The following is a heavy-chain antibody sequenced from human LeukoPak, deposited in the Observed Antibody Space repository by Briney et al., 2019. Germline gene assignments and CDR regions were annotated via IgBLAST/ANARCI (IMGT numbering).Heavy chain of an antibody. CDR2: IYHRGST. CDR1: GGSISNYF. Sequence: AETLSLTCTVSGGSISNYFRSWIRKPPGKGLEWIGYIYHRGSTNYNPSLKSRVTISVDTSKNQFSLKLSSVTAADTAVYYCAREWNYFDYWGQGTLVSVST. CDR3: AREWNYFDY. V-gene: IGHV4-59*01. J-gene: IGHJ4*02.